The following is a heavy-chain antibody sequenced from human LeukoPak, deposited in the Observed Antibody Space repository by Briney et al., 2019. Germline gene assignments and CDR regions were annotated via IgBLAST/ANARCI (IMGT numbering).Heavy chain of an antibody. CDR2: IYYSGST. CDR1: GGSISSSSYY. D-gene: IGHD4-17*01. Sequence: SETLSLTCTVSGGSISSSSYYWGWIRQPPGKGLEWIGSIYYSGSTYYNPSLKSRVTISVDTSKNQFSLKLSSVTAADTAVYYCARDGSPGGDQENWGQGTLVTVSS. J-gene: IGHJ4*02. CDR3: ARDGSPGGDQEN. V-gene: IGHV4-39*07.